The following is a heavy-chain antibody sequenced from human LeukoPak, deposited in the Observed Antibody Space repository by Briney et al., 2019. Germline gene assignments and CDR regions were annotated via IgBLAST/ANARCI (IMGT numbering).Heavy chain of an antibody. CDR3: VKDLLGYCSSTSCYATGPFDY. V-gene: IGHV3-64D*09. Sequence: GGSLRLSCSASGFSFSNYAMHWVRQAPGKGLEYVSAISTNGGHTYYADSVQGSFTISRDDSKNTLYLQMSSLRAEDTALYYCVKDLLGYCSSTSCYATGPFDYWGQGTLVTVSS. CDR2: ISTNGGHT. D-gene: IGHD2-2*01. CDR1: GFSFSNYA. J-gene: IGHJ4*02.